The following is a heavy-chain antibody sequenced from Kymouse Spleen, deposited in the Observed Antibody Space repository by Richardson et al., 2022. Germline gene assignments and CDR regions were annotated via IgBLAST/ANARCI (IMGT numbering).Heavy chain of an antibody. J-gene: IGHJ3*02. CDR1: GGSFSGYY. CDR3: ARGVGRITGTHAFDI. V-gene: IGHV4-34*01. D-gene: IGHD1-20*01,IGHD1-7*01. Sequence: QVQLQQWGAGLLKPSETLSLTCAVYGGSFSGYYWSWIRQPPGKGLEWIGEINHSGSTNYNPSLKSRVTISVDTSKNQFSLKLSSVTAADTAVYYCARGVGRITGTHAFDIWGQGTMVTVSS. CDR2: INHSGST.